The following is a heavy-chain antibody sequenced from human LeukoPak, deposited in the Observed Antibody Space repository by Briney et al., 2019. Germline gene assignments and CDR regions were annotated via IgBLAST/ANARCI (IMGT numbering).Heavy chain of an antibody. CDR2: ISAYNGNT. CDR3: ARDTRGWNWGGNAFDI. D-gene: IGHD1-7*01. Sequence: ASVKVSCKASGYTFTSYGISWVRQAPGQGLEWMGWISAYNGNTNYAQKLQGRVTMTTDTSTSTAYMELRSLRSDDTAVYYCARDTRGWNWGGNAFDIWGQGTMVTVSS. J-gene: IGHJ3*02. V-gene: IGHV1-18*01. CDR1: GYTFTSYG.